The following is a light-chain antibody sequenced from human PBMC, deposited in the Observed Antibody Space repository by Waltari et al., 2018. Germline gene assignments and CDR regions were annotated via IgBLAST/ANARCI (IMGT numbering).Light chain of an antibody. CDR1: QNIIRY. J-gene: IGKJ1*01. V-gene: IGKV1-39*01. CDR2: ASS. Sequence: DIQMTQSTASLSASVGDRVTITCRASQNIIRYLNWYQQRPGTAPKLLIYASSNLQSGVPSRFSGSGSGTEFTLTISSLQPEDFATYYCQQSYSTPPRTFGQGTKVEMK. CDR3: QQSYSTPPRT.